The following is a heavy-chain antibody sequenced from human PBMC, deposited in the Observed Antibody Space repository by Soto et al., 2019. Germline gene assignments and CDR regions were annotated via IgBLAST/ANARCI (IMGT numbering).Heavy chain of an antibody. J-gene: IGHJ6*02. V-gene: IGHV1-18*01. CDR3: ATGAYCGGDCRLVSFGMDV. CDR2: ISAYNGNT. D-gene: IGHD2-21*02. CDR1: GYTFTSYG. Sequence: GASVKVSCKASGYTFTSYGISWVRQAPGQGLEWMGWISAYNGNTNYAQKLKGRVTMTTDTSTSTAYMELRSLRSDGTAVYYCATGAYCGGDCRLVSFGMDVWGQGTTVTVSS.